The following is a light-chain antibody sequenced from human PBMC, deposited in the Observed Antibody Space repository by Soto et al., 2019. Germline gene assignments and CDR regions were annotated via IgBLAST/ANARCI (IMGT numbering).Light chain of an antibody. CDR1: SSDVGGYNY. CDR2: DVG. CDR3: NSYRNTAARYV. V-gene: IGLV2-14*03. J-gene: IGLJ1*01. Sequence: QSALTQPASVSGSPGQSITISCTGTSSDVGGYNYVSWYQHRSGEVPKLIIYDVGNRPSGISDRFSGSKSGNTASLTISGLRAEDEADYYCNSYRNTAARYVFGTGTKVTVL.